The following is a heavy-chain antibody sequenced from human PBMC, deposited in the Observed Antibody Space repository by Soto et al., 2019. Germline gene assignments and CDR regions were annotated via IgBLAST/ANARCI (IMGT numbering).Heavy chain of an antibody. CDR1: GGSISSHY. V-gene: IGHV4-59*11. CDR3: ARGNRPYESGGYGYRPETCFDY. CDR2: ISYSGST. J-gene: IGHJ4*02. Sequence: LETLSLTCTVSGGSISSHYWSWIRQPPGKGLEWIGYISYSGSTNYNPSLKSRVTISVDTSRNQFSLKLSSVTAADTAVYYCARGNRPYESGGYGYRPETCFDYWGQGTLVTVSS. D-gene: IGHD3-22*01.